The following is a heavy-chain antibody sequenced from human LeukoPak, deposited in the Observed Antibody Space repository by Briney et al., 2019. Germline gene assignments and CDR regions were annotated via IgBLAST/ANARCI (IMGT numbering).Heavy chain of an antibody. CDR3: ARASGPNYYDSSGYYWA. D-gene: IGHD3-22*01. V-gene: IGHV3-53*01. J-gene: IGHJ5*02. Sequence: PGGSLRLSCAAPGFTFSDYYMSWVRQAPGKGLEWDSVIYSGGSTYYADSVKGRFTISRDNSKNTLYLQMNSLRAEDTAVYYCARASGPNYYDSSGYYWAWGQGTLVTVSS. CDR2: IYSGGST. CDR1: GFTFSDYY.